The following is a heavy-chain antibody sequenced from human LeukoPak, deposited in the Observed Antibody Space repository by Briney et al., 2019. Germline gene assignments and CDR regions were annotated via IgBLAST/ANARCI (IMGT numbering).Heavy chain of an antibody. D-gene: IGHD6-13*01. CDR2: ISYDGSNK. CDR3: ARGRGYSSSSDY. Sequence: GGSLRLSCAASGFTFSSYAMHWVRQAPGKGLEWVAVISYDGSNKYYADSVKGRFTISRDNSKNTLYLQMNSLRAEDTAVYYCARGRGYSSSSDYWGQGTLVTVSS. J-gene: IGHJ4*02. V-gene: IGHV3-30-3*01. CDR1: GFTFSSYA.